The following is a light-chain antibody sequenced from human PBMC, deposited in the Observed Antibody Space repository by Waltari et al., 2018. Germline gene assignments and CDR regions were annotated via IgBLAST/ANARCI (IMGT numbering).Light chain of an antibody. CDR3: QAWGPGVQV. Sequence: QLVVTQSPSASASLGASLTLTCTLSSGHSGDPIARHQQYPDKGPRYLMKVNNDGSHSKGDDIPDRFSGSSSGAERYLTISSLQSEDEADYYCQAWGPGVQVFGGGTKLTVL. CDR2: VNNDGSH. V-gene: IGLV4-69*01. J-gene: IGLJ3*02. CDR1: SGHSGDP.